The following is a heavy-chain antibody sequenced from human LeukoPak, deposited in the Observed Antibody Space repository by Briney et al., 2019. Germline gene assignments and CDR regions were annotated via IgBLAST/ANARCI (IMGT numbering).Heavy chain of an antibody. V-gene: IGHV3-7*01. CDR2: VKGAGSAT. CDR3: ARSRGDF. CDR1: GFIFTDYW. Sequence: PGGSLRLSCAASGFIFTDYWMNWVRQAPGRGLEWLASVKGAGSATSYVDSVKGRFTISRDNAKNSLYLQMNSLRADDTALYYCARSRGDFWGQGTLVTVSS. J-gene: IGHJ4*02.